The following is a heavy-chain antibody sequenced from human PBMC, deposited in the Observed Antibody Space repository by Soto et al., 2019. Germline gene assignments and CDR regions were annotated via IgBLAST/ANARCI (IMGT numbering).Heavy chain of an antibody. CDR2: ISVYNSDT. Sequence: QVQLVQSGAEVNKPGASVKVSCSTSGFSFTTYGISWVRQAPGQGLEWMGWISVYNSDTKYAQKFQGRITMTPDTSTTTAYMELRSLRSDDTAVYYCARNGGSSSPLDYWGQGTLVTVSS. CDR1: GFSFTTYG. D-gene: IGHD6-6*01. J-gene: IGHJ4*02. V-gene: IGHV1-18*01. CDR3: ARNGGSSSPLDY.